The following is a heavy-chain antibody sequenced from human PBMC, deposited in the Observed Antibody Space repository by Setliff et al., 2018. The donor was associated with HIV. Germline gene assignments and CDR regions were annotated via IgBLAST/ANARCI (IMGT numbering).Heavy chain of an antibody. CDR2: IFNTGST. CDR3: ARMSVSAAVYFDS. V-gene: IGHV4-30-4*08. CDR1: GDSISRDDHY. D-gene: IGHD6-25*01. J-gene: IGHJ4*02. Sequence: SETLSLTCTVSGDSISRDDHYWSWIRQTPGKGLEWIGYIFNTGSTYYKSSLASRLTMSIDTSRNQFSLKLRSVTAADTAVFYCARMSVSAAVYFDSWGQGTLVTVSS.